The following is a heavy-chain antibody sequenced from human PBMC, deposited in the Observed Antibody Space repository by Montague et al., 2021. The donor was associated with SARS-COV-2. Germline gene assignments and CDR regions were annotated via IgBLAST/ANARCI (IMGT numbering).Heavy chain of an antibody. V-gene: IGHV4-34*01. D-gene: IGHD6-19*01. J-gene: IGHJ6*02. CDR1: SGSLSAYC. CDR3: ARDVLGENRYASVWFLTHHYDSLNV. Sequence: SETLSLTCAVYSGSLSAYCWSWIRQSPGKGLEWIGEINHSGDTNYNPPLKSRVTISVDTSKNQFSLKLRSVTAADMAVYYCARDVLGENRYASVWFLTHHYDSLNVWGQGTTVTVSS. CDR2: INHSGDT.